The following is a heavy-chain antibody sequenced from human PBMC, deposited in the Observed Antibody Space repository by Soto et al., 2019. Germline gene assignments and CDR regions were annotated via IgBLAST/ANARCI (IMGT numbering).Heavy chain of an antibody. CDR1: GFTFSSYA. J-gene: IGHJ4*02. CDR2: ISGSGGST. CDR3: AKEAYDFWSGDRYYFDY. Sequence: GGSLRLSCAASGFTFSSYAMSWVRQAPGKGLEWVSAISGSGGSTYYADSVKGRFTISRDNSKNTLYLQMNSLRAEDTAVYYCAKEAYDFWSGDRYYFDYWGQGTLVTVSS. D-gene: IGHD3-3*01. V-gene: IGHV3-23*01.